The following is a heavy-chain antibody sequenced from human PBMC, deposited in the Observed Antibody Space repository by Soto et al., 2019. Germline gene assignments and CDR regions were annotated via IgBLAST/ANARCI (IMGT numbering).Heavy chain of an antibody. V-gene: IGHV1-69*10. CDR3: ALWNYVHYMDV. Sequence: SVKVSCKASGGTFSSYAISWVRQAPGQGLEWMGGIIPIFGIANYAQKFQGRVTITADKSTSTAYMELSSLRFEDTAVYYCALWNYVHYMDVWGKGTTVTVSS. CDR2: IIPIFGIA. D-gene: IGHD1-7*01. CDR1: GGTFSSYA. J-gene: IGHJ6*03.